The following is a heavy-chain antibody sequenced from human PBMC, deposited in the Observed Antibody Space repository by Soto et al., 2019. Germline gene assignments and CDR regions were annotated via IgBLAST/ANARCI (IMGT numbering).Heavy chain of an antibody. Sequence: GGSLRLSCAASGFTFSSYGMHWVRQAPGKGLEWVAVISYDGSNKYYADSVKGRFTISRDNSKNTLYLQMNSLRAEDTAVYYCAKAYCGGDCRSSFDYWGQGTLVTVSS. CDR2: ISYDGSNK. D-gene: IGHD2-21*02. CDR3: AKAYCGGDCRSSFDY. J-gene: IGHJ4*02. CDR1: GFTFSSYG. V-gene: IGHV3-30*18.